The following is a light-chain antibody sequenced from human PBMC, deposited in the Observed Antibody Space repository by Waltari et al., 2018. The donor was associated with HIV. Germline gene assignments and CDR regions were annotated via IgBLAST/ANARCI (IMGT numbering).Light chain of an antibody. Sequence: EVVLTQSPLTLSVSPGERVTLSCRARESVGNNIAWYQQKPGQAPSLVIYGGSTRATGLPVRFSGSWSGTDFTLTISSLKSEDIAVYFFQQYRDWPRYTFGQGTKLDIK. CDR2: GGS. CDR1: ESVGNN. V-gene: IGKV3-15*01. J-gene: IGKJ2*01. CDR3: QQYRDWPRYT.